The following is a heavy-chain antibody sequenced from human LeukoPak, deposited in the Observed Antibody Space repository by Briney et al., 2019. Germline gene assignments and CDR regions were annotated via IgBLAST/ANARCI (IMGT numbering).Heavy chain of an antibody. CDR2: ISGSGGST. V-gene: IGHV3-23*01. CDR1: GFTFGSYA. CDR3: AKDRKLGTYFDY. Sequence: PGGSLRLSCAASGFTFGSYAMSWVRQAPGKGLEWVLAISGSGGSTYYADSVKGRFTISRDNSKNTLYLQMDSLRAEDTAVYYCAKDRKLGTYFDYWGQGTLVTVSS. D-gene: IGHD7-27*01. J-gene: IGHJ4*02.